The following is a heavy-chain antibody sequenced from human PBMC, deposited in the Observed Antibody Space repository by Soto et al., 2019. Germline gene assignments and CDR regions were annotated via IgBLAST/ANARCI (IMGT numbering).Heavy chain of an antibody. J-gene: IGHJ6*03. D-gene: IGHD3-9*01. CDR3: AITVLGPDLLADSFVDYYYYMDV. CDR1: GGSISSGGYY. CDR2: IYYSGST. V-gene: IGHV4-31*03. Sequence: PSETLSFTCTVSGGSISSGGYYWSWIRQHPGKGLEWIGYIYYSGSTYYNPSLKSRVTISVDTSKNQFSLKLSSVTAADTAVYYCAITVLGPDLLADSFVDYYYYMDVWGQGTTVTVSS.